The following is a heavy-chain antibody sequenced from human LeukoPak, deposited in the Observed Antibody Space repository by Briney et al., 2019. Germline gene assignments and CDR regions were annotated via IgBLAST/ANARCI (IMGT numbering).Heavy chain of an antibody. V-gene: IGHV4-39*07. J-gene: IGHJ6*03. CDR2: INHSGST. CDR1: GGCISSSSYY. D-gene: IGHD3-16*01. CDR3: ARGRRGIGTAIYYMDV. Sequence: SETLSLTCTVSGGCISSSSYYWGWIRQPPGKGLEWIGEINHSGSTNYNPSLKSRVTISVDTSKNQFSLKLSSVTAADTAVYYCARGRRGIGTAIYYMDVWGKGTTVTVSS.